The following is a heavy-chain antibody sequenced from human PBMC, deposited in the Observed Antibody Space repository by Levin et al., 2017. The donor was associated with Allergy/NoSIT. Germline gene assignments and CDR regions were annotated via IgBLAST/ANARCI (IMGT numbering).Heavy chain of an antibody. V-gene: IGHV3-23*01. CDR2: ISDSGGST. CDR1: GFTFSSYA. Sequence: GESLKISCAASGFTFSSYAMSWVRQAPGKGLEWVSAISDSGGSTYYADSVKGRFTISRDNSKNTLYLQMNSLRAEDTAVYYCAKGKSDWVIDYWGQGTLVTVSS. J-gene: IGHJ4*02. D-gene: IGHD2-21*02. CDR3: AKGKSDWVIDY.